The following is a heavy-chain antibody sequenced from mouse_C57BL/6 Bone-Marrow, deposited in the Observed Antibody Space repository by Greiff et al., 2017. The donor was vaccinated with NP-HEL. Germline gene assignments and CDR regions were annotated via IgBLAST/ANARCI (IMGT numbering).Heavy chain of an antibody. CDR1: GYSITSGYY. D-gene: IGHD1-1*01. CDR3: ARGADYYGSPHAMDY. Sequence: ESGPGLVKPSQSLSLTCSVTGYSITSGYYWNWIRQFPGNKLEWMGYISYDGSNNYNPSLKNRISITRDTSKNQFFLKLNSVTTEDTATYYCARGADYYGSPHAMDYWGQGTSVTVSS. V-gene: IGHV3-6*01. CDR2: ISYDGSN. J-gene: IGHJ4*01.